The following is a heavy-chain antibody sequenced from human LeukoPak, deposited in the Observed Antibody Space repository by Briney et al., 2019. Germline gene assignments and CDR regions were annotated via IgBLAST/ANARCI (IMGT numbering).Heavy chain of an antibody. J-gene: IGHJ4*02. Sequence: ASVKVSCKTSGYTFTSYGIIWVRQAPGQGLEWMGWISAYNGNRNYAQKLQGRVTMTTDTSTSTAYMELRSLRSDDTAVYYCARDHNYAFDNWGQGTLVTVSS. CDR1: GYTFTSYG. D-gene: IGHD1-1*01. CDR2: ISAYNGNR. CDR3: ARDHNYAFDN. V-gene: IGHV1-18*01.